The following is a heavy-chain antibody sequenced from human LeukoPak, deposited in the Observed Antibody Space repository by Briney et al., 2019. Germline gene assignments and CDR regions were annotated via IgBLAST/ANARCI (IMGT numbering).Heavy chain of an antibody. CDR1: GGSISSYQ. V-gene: IGHV4-4*07. D-gene: IGHD3-22*01. CDR3: ARDRRGYYYDSSGYYPGSYYMDV. Sequence: SETLSLTCTVSGGSISSYQWSWVRQPAGKGLEWIGLIYTSGSTSYNPSLKRRVTISVDESKNDLSLKLTSVTAADTAVYYCARDRRGYYYDSSGYYPGSYYMDVWGRGTTVTVSS. J-gene: IGHJ6*03. CDR2: IYTSGST.